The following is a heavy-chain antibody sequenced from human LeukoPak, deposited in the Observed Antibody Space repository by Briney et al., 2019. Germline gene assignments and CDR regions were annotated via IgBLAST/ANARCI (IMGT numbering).Heavy chain of an antibody. Sequence: SETLSLTCSVSGGSISSSSFYWGWIRQPPGKGLEWIGEINHSGSTNYNPSLKSRVTISVDTSKNQFSLKLSSVTAADTAVYYCATSGYSSGWLSYYYMDVWGKGTTVTVSS. J-gene: IGHJ6*03. CDR3: ATSGYSSGWLSYYYMDV. D-gene: IGHD6-19*01. CDR1: GGSISSSSFY. CDR2: INHSGST. V-gene: IGHV4-39*07.